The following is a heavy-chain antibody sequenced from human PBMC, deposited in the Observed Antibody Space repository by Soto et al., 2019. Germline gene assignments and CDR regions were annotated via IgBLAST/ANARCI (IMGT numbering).Heavy chain of an antibody. J-gene: IGHJ6*02. CDR1: GYTLTELS. CDR2: FDPEDGET. CDR3: ATGENVYYYYGMDV. Sequence: ASVKVSCKVSGYTLTELSMHWVRQAPGKGLEWMGGFDPEDGETIYAQKFQGRVTMTEDTSADTAYMELSRLRSEDTAVYYCATGENVYYYYGMDVWGQGTTVTVSS. V-gene: IGHV1-24*01.